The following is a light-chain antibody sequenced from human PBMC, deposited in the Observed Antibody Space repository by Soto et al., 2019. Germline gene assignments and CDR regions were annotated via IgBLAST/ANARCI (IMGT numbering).Light chain of an antibody. Sequence: ETVLTQSPATLSLSPGSRATLSCRASQSVRSNLAWYQHRPGQAPRLLLYDASNRATGIPGRFSGSGSGTDFTLTISNLEPEDCAVYYCQQRDNWPWTFGQGAKGEIK. J-gene: IGKJ1*01. CDR3: QQRDNWPWT. V-gene: IGKV3-11*01. CDR2: DAS. CDR1: QSVRSN.